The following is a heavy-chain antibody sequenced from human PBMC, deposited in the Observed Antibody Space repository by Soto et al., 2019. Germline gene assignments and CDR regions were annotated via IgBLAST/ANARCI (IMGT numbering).Heavy chain of an antibody. D-gene: IGHD3-9*01. CDR1: GFAFNDYS. Sequence: GGSLRLSCAASGFAFNDYSMTWVRQPPGKGLEWVSSITPNSGGKHYPDSLAGRFTISRENSKNTVSLQVNNVRAEDTAMYFCAKSGGKFGTTRYYYFDYWGQGALVTVSS. V-gene: IGHV3-23*01. J-gene: IGHJ4*02. CDR3: AKSGGKFGTTRYYYFDY. CDR2: ITPNSGGK.